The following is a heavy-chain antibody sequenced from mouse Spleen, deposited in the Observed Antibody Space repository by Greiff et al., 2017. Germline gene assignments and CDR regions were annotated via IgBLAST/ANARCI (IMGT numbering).Heavy chain of an antibody. CDR1: GFTFSDYG. V-gene: IGHV5-17*01. J-gene: IGHJ3*01. Sequence: EVQGVESGGGLVKPGGSLKLSCAASGFTFSDYGMHWVRQAPEKGLEWIAYISGGSTTIYYADTVKGRFTISRDNAKNTLFLQMTSLRSEDTAMYYCARRETYYYGSSPFAYWGQGTLVTVSA. CDR2: ISGGSTTI. CDR3: ARRETYYYGSSPFAY. D-gene: IGHD1-1*01.